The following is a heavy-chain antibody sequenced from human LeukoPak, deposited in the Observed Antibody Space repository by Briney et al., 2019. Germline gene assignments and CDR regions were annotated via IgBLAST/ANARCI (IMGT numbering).Heavy chain of an antibody. CDR2: ISYDGSNK. V-gene: IGHV3-30*03. CDR1: GFTFSSYG. CDR3: ARCGGVGTTDY. D-gene: IGHD2-21*01. J-gene: IGHJ4*02. Sequence: GGSLRLSCAASGFTFSSYGMHWVRQAPGKGLEWVAVISYDGSNKYYADSVKGRFTISRDNSKNTLYLQMNSLRVEDTAIYYCARCGGVGTTDYWGQGSLVTVSS.